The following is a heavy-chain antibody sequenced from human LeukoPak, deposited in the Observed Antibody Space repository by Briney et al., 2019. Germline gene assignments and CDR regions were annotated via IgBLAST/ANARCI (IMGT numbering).Heavy chain of an antibody. CDR3: VRGGISTLASFYD. D-gene: IGHD5/OR15-5a*01. J-gene: IGHJ4*02. V-gene: IGHV3-21*01. CDR2: ISSSSSYI. Sequence: GGSLRLSCAASGFTFSSYSMKWVRQAPGKGLEWVSSISSSSSYIYYADSVKGRFTISRDNAKNTLYLQMNSLRAEDTAVYYCVRGGISTLASFYDWGQGTLVTVSS. CDR1: GFTFSSYS.